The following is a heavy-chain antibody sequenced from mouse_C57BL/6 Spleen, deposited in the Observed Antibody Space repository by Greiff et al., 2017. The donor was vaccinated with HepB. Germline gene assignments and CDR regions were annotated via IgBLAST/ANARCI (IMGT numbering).Heavy chain of an antibody. CDR1: GYTFTSYW. CDR3: ARGLVNYYGSSGYFDV. D-gene: IGHD1-1*01. CDR2: IDPNSGGT. J-gene: IGHJ1*03. Sequence: QVQLQQPGAELVKPGASVKLSCKASGYTFTSYWMHWVKQRPGRGLEWIGRIDPNSGGTKYNEKFKSKATLTGDKPSSTAYMQLSSLTSEDSAVYYCARGLVNYYGSSGYFDVWGTGTTVTVSS. V-gene: IGHV1-72*01.